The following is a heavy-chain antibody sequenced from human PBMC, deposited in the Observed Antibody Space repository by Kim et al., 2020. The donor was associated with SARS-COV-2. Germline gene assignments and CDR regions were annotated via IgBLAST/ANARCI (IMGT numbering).Heavy chain of an antibody. J-gene: IGHJ4*02. CDR2: IIPMSGKA. D-gene: IGHD2-15*01. Sequence: SVKVSCKASGSTFSNYAISWVRQAPGQGLEWMGGIIPMSGKATYAQKFQGSVTITADESTSTAYMEVSSLRSEDTAVYYCARGRQVAETKSFDYWGQGTLFTVSS. CDR1: GSTFSNYA. CDR3: ARGRQVAETKSFDY. V-gene: IGHV1-69*13.